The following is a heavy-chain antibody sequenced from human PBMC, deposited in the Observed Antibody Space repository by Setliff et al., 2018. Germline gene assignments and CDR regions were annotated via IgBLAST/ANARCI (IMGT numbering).Heavy chain of an antibody. J-gene: IGHJ6*02. Sequence: QPGGSLRLSCAASGFTFSSYAMSWVRQAPGKGLEWVSAISGSGGSTYYADSVKGRFTISRDNAKNSLYLQMNSLRAEDTAVYYCARESSSGSYYIPLYYYYGMDVWGQGTTVTVSS. V-gene: IGHV3-23*01. D-gene: IGHD3-10*01. CDR3: ARESSSGSYYIPLYYYYGMDV. CDR2: ISGSGGST. CDR1: GFTFSSYA.